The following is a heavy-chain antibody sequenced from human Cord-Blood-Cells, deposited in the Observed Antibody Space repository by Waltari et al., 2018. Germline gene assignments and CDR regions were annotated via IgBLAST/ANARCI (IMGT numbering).Heavy chain of an antibody. D-gene: IGHD3-10*01. CDR2: INHSGST. J-gene: IGHJ4*02. V-gene: IGHV4-34*01. Sequence: QVQLQQWGAGLLKPSETLSLTCAVYGGSFSGSYWSWLRQPPGKGLEGIGVINHSGSTNYNPSLKSRVTISVDTSKNQFSLKLSSVTAADTAVYYCARTQGGSGSYSASFDYWGQGTLVTVSS. CDR1: GGSFSGSY. CDR3: ARTQGGSGSYSASFDY.